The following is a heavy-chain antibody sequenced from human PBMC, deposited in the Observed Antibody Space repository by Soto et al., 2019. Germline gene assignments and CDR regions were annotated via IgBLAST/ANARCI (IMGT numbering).Heavy chain of an antibody. CDR2: IIPICGTA. Sequence: QVQLVQSGAEEKKPGSSVKVSCKASGGTFSSYAISWVRQAPGQGLEWMGGIIPICGTANYAQKFQGRVTITADESTSTAYMELSSLRSEDTAVYYCATRLHDYGDYVGENWFDPWGQGTLVTVSS. CDR1: GGTFSSYA. V-gene: IGHV1-69*12. D-gene: IGHD4-17*01. CDR3: ATRLHDYGDYVGENWFDP. J-gene: IGHJ5*02.